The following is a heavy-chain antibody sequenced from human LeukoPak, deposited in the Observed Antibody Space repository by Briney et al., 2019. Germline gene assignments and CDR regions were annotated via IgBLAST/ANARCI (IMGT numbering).Heavy chain of an antibody. CDR1: GYTFTSYC. D-gene: IGHD3-10*01. CDR2: SNPSGGST. V-gene: IGHV1-46*01. J-gene: IGHJ4*02. Sequence: ASVKVCCKASGYTFTSYCMHWVRQAPGQGLEWMGISNPSGGSTSYAQKFQGRVTMTRDTSTSTVYMELSSLRSEDTAVYYCARDRKVRGVTRTDFNYWGQGTLVTVSS. CDR3: ARDRKVRGVTRTDFNY.